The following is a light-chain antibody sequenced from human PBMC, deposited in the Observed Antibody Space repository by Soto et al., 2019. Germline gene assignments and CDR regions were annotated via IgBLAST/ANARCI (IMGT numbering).Light chain of an antibody. J-gene: IGLJ2*01. CDR3: CSYAGSSTLE. Sequence: QSALTQPASVSGSPGQSITISCTGTSSDVGSYNLVSWYQQHPGKAPKLMIYEGSKRPSGVSNRFSGSKSGNTASLTISGLHAEDEADYYCCSYAGSSTLEIGGGTKLTVL. CDR2: EGS. V-gene: IGLV2-23*01. CDR1: SSDVGSYNL.